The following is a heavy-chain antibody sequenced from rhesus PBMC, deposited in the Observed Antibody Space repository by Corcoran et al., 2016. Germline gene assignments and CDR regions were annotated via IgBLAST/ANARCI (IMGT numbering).Heavy chain of an antibody. J-gene: IGHJ4*01. CDR3: AKDRPYYYDSGFYFDY. V-gene: IGHV3S5*01. CDR2: ISNGGGRT. CDR1: GFTFSSYG. Sequence: EVQLVESGGGLVQPGGSLRLSCAASGFTFSSYGMSWVRQAPGKGLEWVSYISNGGGRTYYTDSVKVRFTISRDNTKNTLSLQMNSLRAEDTAVYYCAKDRPYYYDSGFYFDYWGQGVLVTVSS. D-gene: IGHD3-28*01.